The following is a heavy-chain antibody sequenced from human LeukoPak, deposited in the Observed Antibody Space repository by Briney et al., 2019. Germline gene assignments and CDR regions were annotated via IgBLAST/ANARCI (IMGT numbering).Heavy chain of an antibody. CDR3: AREQPTIVVVPAAPLGGYGDYIYYFDY. CDR2: IIPILGIA. V-gene: IGHV1-69*04. Sequence: SVKVSCKASGGTFSSYAISWVRQAPGQGLEWMGRIIPILGIANYAQKFQGRVTITADKSTSTAYMELSSLRSEDTAVYYCAREQPTIVVVPAAPLGGYGDYIYYFDYWGQGTLVTVSS. CDR1: GGTFSSYA. D-gene: IGHD2-2*01. J-gene: IGHJ4*02.